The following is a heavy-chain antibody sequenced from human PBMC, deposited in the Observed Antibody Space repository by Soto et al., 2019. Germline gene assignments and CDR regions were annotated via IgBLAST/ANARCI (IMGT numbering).Heavy chain of an antibody. CDR2: ISSSSSTI. J-gene: IGHJ3*02. CDR3: ARGASTDYDFWSGYYLNAFDI. CDR1: GFTFSSYS. D-gene: IGHD3-3*01. Sequence: GGSLRLSCAASGFTFSSYSMNWVRQAPGKGLEWVSYISSSSSTIYYADSVKGRFTISRDNAKNSLYLQMNSLRDEDTAVYLCARGASTDYDFWSGYYLNAFDIWGQGTMVTVSS. V-gene: IGHV3-48*02.